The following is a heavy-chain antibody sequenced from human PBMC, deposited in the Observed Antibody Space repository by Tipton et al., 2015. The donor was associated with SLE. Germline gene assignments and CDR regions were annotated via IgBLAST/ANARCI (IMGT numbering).Heavy chain of an antibody. D-gene: IGHD3-10*01. V-gene: IGHV4-39*01. J-gene: IGHJ6*02. CDR1: GGSISSSSYY. Sequence: TLSLTCTVSGGSISSSSYYWGWIRQPPGKGLEWIGSIYYSGSTYYNPSLKSRATISVDTSRNQFSLKLSPVTAADTAVYYCARLSVGSGRYSDYYYYCGMDVWGQGTTVTVSS. CDR3: ARLSVGSGRYSDYYYYCGMDV. CDR2: IYYSGST.